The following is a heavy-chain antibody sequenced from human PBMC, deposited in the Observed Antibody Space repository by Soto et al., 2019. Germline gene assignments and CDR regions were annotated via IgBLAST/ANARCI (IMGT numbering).Heavy chain of an antibody. V-gene: IGHV4-38-2*01. CDR1: NFSISSGYY. Sequence: XETLSLSCVVSNFSISSGYYWGWIRQSPGKGLEWIASIYRSGTTSYNPSLKSRVTISVDPSKNQFSLMLTAVTAADTAVYYCARTHSGSYYSVFNDWGRGSLVTVSS. D-gene: IGHD1-26*01. CDR3: ARTHSGSYYSVFND. CDR2: IYRSGTT. J-gene: IGHJ4*02.